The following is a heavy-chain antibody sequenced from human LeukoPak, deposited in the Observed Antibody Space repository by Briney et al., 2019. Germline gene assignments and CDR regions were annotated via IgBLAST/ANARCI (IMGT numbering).Heavy chain of an antibody. J-gene: IGHJ4*02. Sequence: GGSLRLSCAGSGYSFTDYGMGWVRQAPGRGLEWVSALNGDGSETYYADSVKGRFIISRDNSKRTLYPQMSSLRADDTAVYYCSKGPGGFWDYWGQGALVTVAS. CDR1: GYSFTDYG. D-gene: IGHD3-3*01. CDR3: SKGPGGFWDY. V-gene: IGHV3-23*01. CDR2: LNGDGSET.